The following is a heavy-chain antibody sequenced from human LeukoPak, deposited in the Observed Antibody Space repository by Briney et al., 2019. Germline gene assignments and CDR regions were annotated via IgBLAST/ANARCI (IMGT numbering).Heavy chain of an antibody. D-gene: IGHD3-10*02. CDR3: AELGITMIGGV. Sequence: GGSLRLSCVASGFTFGDHYMIWIRQAPGKGLEWVSSISSSSSYIYYADSVKGRFTISRDNAKNSLYLQMNSLRDEDTAVYYCAELGITMIGGVWGKGTTVTISS. V-gene: IGHV3-11*06. J-gene: IGHJ6*04. CDR1: GFTFGDHY. CDR2: ISSSSSYI.